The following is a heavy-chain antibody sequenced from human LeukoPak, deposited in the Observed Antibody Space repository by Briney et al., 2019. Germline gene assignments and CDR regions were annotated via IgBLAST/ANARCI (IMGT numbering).Heavy chain of an antibody. CDR1: GFTFSSYA. J-gene: IGHJ4*02. D-gene: IGHD3-9*01. CDR2: ISGSGGST. Sequence: GGSLRLSCAASGFTFSSYAMSWVRQAPGKGLEWVSAISGSGGSTYYADSVKGRFPISRDNSKNTLYPKMNSLRAEDTAVYYCAKGFDYDILTGYYPYYFDYWGQGTLVTVSS. CDR3: AKGFDYDILTGYYPYYFDY. V-gene: IGHV3-23*01.